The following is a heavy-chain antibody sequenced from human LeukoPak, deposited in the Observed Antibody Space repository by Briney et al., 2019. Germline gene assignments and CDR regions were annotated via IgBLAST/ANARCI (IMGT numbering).Heavy chain of an antibody. J-gene: IGHJ4*02. V-gene: IGHV1-46*01. CDR2: INPSGGST. CDR1: GYTFTSYY. D-gene: IGHD5-18*01. CDR3: ARAKLWHPGDY. Sequence: ASVKVSFKASGYTFTSYYMHWVRQAPGQGLEWMGIINPSGGSTSYAQKFQGRVTVTRDTSTSTVYMELSSLRSEDTAVYYCARAKLWHPGDYWGQGTLVTVSS.